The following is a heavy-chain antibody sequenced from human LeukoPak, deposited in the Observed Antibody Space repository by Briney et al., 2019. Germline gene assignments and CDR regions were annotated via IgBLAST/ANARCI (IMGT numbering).Heavy chain of an antibody. CDR3: ARSRDIVLMVYANWFDP. J-gene: IGHJ5*02. Sequence: GGSLRLSCAASGFTFSSHSMNWVRQAPGKGLEWVSSISGSGSYIYYADSVKGRFTISRDNAKNSLYLQMNSLRAEDTAVYYCARSRDIVLMVYANWFDPWGQGTLVTVSS. D-gene: IGHD2-8*01. CDR2: ISGSGSYI. CDR1: GFTFSSHS. V-gene: IGHV3-21*01.